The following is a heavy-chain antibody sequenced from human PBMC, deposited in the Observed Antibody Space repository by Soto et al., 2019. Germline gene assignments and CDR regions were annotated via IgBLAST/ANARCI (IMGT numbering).Heavy chain of an antibody. CDR3: ARDSPDSGSYYYHYVMDF. J-gene: IGHJ6*02. V-gene: IGHV6-1*01. CDR1: GDSVSSNSAA. D-gene: IGHD1-26*01. CDR2: TYYRSKWYN. Sequence: SQTLSLTCAISGDSVSSNSAAWNWIRQSPSRGLEWLGRTYYRSKWYNDYAVSVESRITINPDTSKNQFSLQLNSVTPEDTAVYYCARDSPDSGSYYYHYVMDFWGQGSSVIVSS.